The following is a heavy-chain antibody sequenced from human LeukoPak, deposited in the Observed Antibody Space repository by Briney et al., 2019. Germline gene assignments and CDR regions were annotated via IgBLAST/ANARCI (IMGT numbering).Heavy chain of an antibody. CDR2: INTKTGNP. CDR3: ARGGPAGYDSSGYYYY. CDR1: GYTFTSYA. D-gene: IGHD3-22*01. V-gene: IGHV7-4-1*02. J-gene: IGHJ4*02. Sequence: ASVKVSCKASGYTFTSYAMHWVRQAPGQGLEWMGWINTKTGNPTYAQGFTGRFVLYFDTSFSTAYLQISRLKAEATGVYYCARGGPAGYDSSGYYYYWGQGTLVTVSS.